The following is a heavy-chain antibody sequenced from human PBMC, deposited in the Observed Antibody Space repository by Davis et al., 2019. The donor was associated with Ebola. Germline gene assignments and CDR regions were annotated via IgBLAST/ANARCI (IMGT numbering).Heavy chain of an antibody. J-gene: IGHJ6*04. CDR3: AKVLGSGYGRGYYYYYYGMDV. D-gene: IGHD5-12*01. CDR1: GFTFSSYG. CDR2: ISYDGSNK. V-gene: IGHV3-30*18. Sequence: GGSLRLSCAASGFTFSSYGMHWVRQAPGKGLEWVAVISYDGSNKYYADSVKGRFTISRDNSKNTLYLQINSLRAEDTAVYYCAKVLGSGYGRGYYYYYYGMDVWGKGTTVTVSS.